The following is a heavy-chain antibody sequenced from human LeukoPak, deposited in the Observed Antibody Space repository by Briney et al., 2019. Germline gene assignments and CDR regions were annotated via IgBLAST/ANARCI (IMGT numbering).Heavy chain of an antibody. CDR3: ARVNLYYGDYEFDY. D-gene: IGHD4-17*01. Sequence: GGSLRLSCAASGFTFSSYSMNWVRQAPGKGLEWVSSISSSSSYIYYADSVKGRFTFSRDNAKNSLYLQMNSLRAEGTGVYYCARVNLYYGDYEFDYWGQGTLVTVS. CDR1: GFTFSSYS. CDR2: ISSSSSYI. J-gene: IGHJ4*02. V-gene: IGHV3-21*01.